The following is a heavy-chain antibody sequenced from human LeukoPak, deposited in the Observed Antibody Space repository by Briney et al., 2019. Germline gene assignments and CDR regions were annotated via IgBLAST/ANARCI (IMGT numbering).Heavy chain of an antibody. Sequence: TSETLSLTCAVYGGSFSGYYWSWIRQPPGKGLEWIGEINHSGSTNYNPSLKSRVTISVDTSKNQFSLKLSSVTAADTAVYYCARIYGSGSYYYYYYYMGVWGKGTTVTISS. CDR3: ARIYGSGSYYYYYYYMGV. J-gene: IGHJ6*03. CDR1: GGSFSGYY. D-gene: IGHD3-10*01. V-gene: IGHV4-34*01. CDR2: INHSGST.